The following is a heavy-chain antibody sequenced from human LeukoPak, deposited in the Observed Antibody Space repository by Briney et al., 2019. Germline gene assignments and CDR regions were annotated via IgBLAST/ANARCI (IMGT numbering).Heavy chain of an antibody. V-gene: IGHV1-2*02. CDR1: GYTFTGYY. Sequence: ASVKVSCKASGYTFTGYYMHWVRQAPGQGLEWMGWVNPNSGGTNYAQKFQGRVTMTRDTSISTAYMELSRLRSDDTAVYYCARGRGYSGSYYFDYWGQGTLVTVSP. CDR3: ARGRGYSGSYYFDY. CDR2: VNPNSGGT. J-gene: IGHJ4*02. D-gene: IGHD1-26*01.